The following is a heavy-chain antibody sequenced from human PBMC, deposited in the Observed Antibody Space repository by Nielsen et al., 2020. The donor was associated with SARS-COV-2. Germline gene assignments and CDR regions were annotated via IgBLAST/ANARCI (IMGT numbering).Heavy chain of an antibody. CDR3: ASRWFGESSPIYGMDV. J-gene: IGHJ6*02. CDR2: ISWNSGSI. V-gene: IGHV3-9*01. Sequence: SLKISCAASGFTFDDYAMHWVRQAPGKGLEWVSGISWNSGSIGYADSVKGRFTISRDNAKNSLYLQMNSLRAEDTALYYCASRWFGESSPIYGMDVWGQGTTVTVSS. CDR1: GFTFDDYA. D-gene: IGHD3-10*01.